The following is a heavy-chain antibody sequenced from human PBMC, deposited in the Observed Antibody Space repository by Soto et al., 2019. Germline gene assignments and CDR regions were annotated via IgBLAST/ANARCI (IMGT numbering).Heavy chain of an antibody. J-gene: IGHJ6*02. CDR2: IKPDGSEK. D-gene: IGHD2-2*01. CDR3: ARESGYCSSTSCQRSNYYYGMDV. Sequence: GGSLRLSCAASGFTFSSYWMSWVRQAPGKGLEWVANIKPDGSEKWYVDSVKGRFTISRDNAKNSLYLQMNSLRAGDTAVYYCARESGYCSSTSCQRSNYYYGMDVWGQGTTVTVSS. CDR1: GFTFSSYW. V-gene: IGHV3-7*01.